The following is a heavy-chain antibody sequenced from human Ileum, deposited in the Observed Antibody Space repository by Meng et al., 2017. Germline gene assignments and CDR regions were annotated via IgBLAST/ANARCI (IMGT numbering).Heavy chain of an antibody. CDR3: ARDLGITVTGPYNDVFDI. CDR2: MWADGYTT. Sequence: GESLKISCAASGFTFSNHDIHWVRQAPGKGLEWVAVMWADGYTTHYTDSVRGRFTTSRDSSKNTVYLQANSLRAEDTAVYYCARDLGITVTGPYNDVFDIWDQGTMVTVS. J-gene: IGHJ3*02. V-gene: IGHV3-33*01. D-gene: IGHD6-19*01. CDR1: GFTFSNHD.